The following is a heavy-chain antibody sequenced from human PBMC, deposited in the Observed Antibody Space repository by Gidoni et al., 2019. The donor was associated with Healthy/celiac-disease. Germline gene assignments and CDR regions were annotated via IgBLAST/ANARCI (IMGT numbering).Heavy chain of an antibody. Sequence: QVQLVESGGGVVQPGRSLRLSCAASGFTFSSYAMHWVRQAPGKGPEWVAVISYDGSNKYYADSVKGRFTISRDNSKNTLYLQMNSLRAEDTAVYYCARVAEGFDYWGQGTLVTVSS. CDR1: GFTFSSYA. CDR3: ARVAEGFDY. V-gene: IGHV3-30-3*01. J-gene: IGHJ4*02. CDR2: ISYDGSNK.